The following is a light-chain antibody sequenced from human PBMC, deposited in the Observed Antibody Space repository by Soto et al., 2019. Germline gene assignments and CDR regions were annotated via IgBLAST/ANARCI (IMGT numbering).Light chain of an antibody. J-gene: IGKJ1*01. CDR2: KAS. CDR1: QSISSW. Sequence: DSQMTQSASTLSASVRDRVTITCRASQSISSWLAWYQQKPGKAPKLLIYKASSLESGVPSRFSGSGSGTEFTLTISSLQPDDFATYYCQQYNSYSRTFGQGTKV. V-gene: IGKV1-5*03. CDR3: QQYNSYSRT.